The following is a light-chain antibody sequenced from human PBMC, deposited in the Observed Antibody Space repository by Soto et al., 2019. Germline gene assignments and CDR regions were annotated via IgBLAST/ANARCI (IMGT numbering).Light chain of an antibody. CDR1: QSVSSSF. CDR2: GAS. V-gene: IGKV3-20*01. J-gene: IGKJ4*01. CDR3: QQYGSSRLT. Sequence: EIVLTQSPGTLSLSPGERATLSCRASQSVSSSFLTWYQQKPGQPPRLLIYGASSRATGIPGRFSGSGSGTDFTLTISRLEPEDFAVYYCQQYGSSRLTFGGGTKVDIK.